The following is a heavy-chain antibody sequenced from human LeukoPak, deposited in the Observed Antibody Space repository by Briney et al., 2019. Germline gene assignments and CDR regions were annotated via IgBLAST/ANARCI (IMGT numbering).Heavy chain of an antibody. Sequence: GGSLRLSCAASGFALSTYWMHWVRQAPGKGLVWVSRIDSDGGTTNYADSVKGRFTISRDNAKNTLYLQMNSLRAEDTAAYYCARDYRYHLDVWGQGTTVTVSS. CDR1: GFALSTYW. J-gene: IGHJ6*02. D-gene: IGHD3-16*02. CDR2: IDSDGGTT. CDR3: ARDYRYHLDV. V-gene: IGHV3-74*01.